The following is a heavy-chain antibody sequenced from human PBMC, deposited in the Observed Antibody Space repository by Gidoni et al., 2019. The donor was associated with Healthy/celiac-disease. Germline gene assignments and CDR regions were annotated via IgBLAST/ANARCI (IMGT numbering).Heavy chain of an antibody. CDR3: AKDLSRSLGY. V-gene: IGHV3-30*18. J-gene: IGHJ4*02. D-gene: IGHD3-3*02. Sequence: QVQLVESGGGVVQPGRSLRLSCAASGFTFSSYGMHWVRQAPGKGLAWVAVISYDGSNKYYADSVKGRFTISRDNSKNTLYLQMNSLRAEDTAVYYCAKDLSRSLGYWGQGTLVTVSS. CDR1: GFTFSSYG. CDR2: ISYDGSNK.